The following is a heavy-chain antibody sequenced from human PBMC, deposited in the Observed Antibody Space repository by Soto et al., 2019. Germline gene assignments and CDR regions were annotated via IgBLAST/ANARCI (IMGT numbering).Heavy chain of an antibody. Sequence: SETLSLTCTVSGGSISSGGYYWSWIRQHPGKGLEWIGYIYYSGSTYYNPSLKSRVTISVDTSKNQFSLKLSSVTAADTAVYYCARDGYSSGWYQKDAFDIWGQGKMVTVS. CDR1: GGSISSGGYY. J-gene: IGHJ3*02. CDR2: IYYSGST. CDR3: ARDGYSSGWYQKDAFDI. V-gene: IGHV4-31*03. D-gene: IGHD6-19*01.